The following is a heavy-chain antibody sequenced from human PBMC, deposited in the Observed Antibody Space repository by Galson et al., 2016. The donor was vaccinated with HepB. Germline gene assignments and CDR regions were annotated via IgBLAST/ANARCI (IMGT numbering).Heavy chain of an antibody. Sequence: SVKVSCKASGYTFINYYIHWVRQAPGQGLEWMGIGNPSTGSTSYAQKFQDRLTVTRDTSTSTAYMELSSLRSEDTAVYYCARDRGCDTWKGYGMDVWGQGTTVTVSS. V-gene: IGHV1-46*01. CDR3: ARDRGCDTWKGYGMDV. CDR1: GYTFINYY. D-gene: IGHD6-19*01. CDR2: GNPSTGST. J-gene: IGHJ6*02.